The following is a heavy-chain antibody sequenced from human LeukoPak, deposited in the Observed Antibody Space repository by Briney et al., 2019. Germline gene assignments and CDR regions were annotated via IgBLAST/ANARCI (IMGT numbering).Heavy chain of an antibody. CDR3: ARDPTGIAAAGNDY. J-gene: IGHJ4*02. CDR1: GGSISSYY. D-gene: IGHD6-13*01. V-gene: IGHV4-38-2*02. CDR2: IYHSGST. Sequence: SETLSLTCTVSGGSISSYYWGWIRQPPGKGLEWIGSIYHSGSTYYNPSLKSRVTISVDTSKNQFSLKLSSVTAADTAVYYCARDPTGIAAAGNDYWGQGTLVTVSS.